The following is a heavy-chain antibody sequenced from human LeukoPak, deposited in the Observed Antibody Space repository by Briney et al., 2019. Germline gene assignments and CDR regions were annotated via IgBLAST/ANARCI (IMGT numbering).Heavy chain of an antibody. J-gene: IGHJ4*02. V-gene: IGHV3-11*04. Sequence: PGGSLRLSCVASGFTFSDGWMSWIRQAPGKGLEWVSYISSSGSTIYYADSVKGRFTISRDNAKNSLYLQMNSLRAEDTAVYYCARDGAARDYFDYWGQGTLVTVSS. CDR2: ISSSGSTI. CDR1: GFTFSDGW. CDR3: ARDGAARDYFDY. D-gene: IGHD6-6*01.